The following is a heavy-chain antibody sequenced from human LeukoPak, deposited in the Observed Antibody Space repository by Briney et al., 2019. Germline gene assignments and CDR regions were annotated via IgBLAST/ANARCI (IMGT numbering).Heavy chain of an antibody. CDR2: IIPIFGTA. CDR3: ARGFSSAAARFDP. D-gene: IGHD2-2*01. V-gene: IGHV1-69*13. J-gene: IGHJ5*02. CDR1: GGTFSSYA. Sequence: ASVKVSCKASGGTFSSYAISWVRQAPGQGLEWMGGIIPIFGTANYAQKFQGRVTITADESTSTAYMELSSLRSEDTAVYYCARGFSSAAARFDPWGQGTLVTVSS.